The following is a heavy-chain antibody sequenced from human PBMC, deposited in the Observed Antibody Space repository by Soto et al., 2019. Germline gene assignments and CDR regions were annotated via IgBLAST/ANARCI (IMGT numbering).Heavy chain of an antibody. Sequence: QVQLQQWGAGLLKPSETLSLTCAVYGGSFSGYYWSWILQPPGKGLEWIGEINHSGSTNYNPSLKSRVTISVDASKNQFSLKLSSVTAADTAVYYCARKIVATIGWRSYYYYGMDVWGQGTTVTVSS. CDR3: ARKIVATIGWRSYYYYGMDV. CDR1: GGSFSGYY. J-gene: IGHJ6*02. D-gene: IGHD5-12*01. CDR2: INHSGST. V-gene: IGHV4-34*01.